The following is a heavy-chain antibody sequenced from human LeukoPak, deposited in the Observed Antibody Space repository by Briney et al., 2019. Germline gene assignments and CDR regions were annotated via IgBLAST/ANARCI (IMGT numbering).Heavy chain of an antibody. D-gene: IGHD6-19*01. V-gene: IGHV3-66*01. J-gene: IGHJ6*02. CDR3: ARDHPIAVAAPGVYYYYGMDV. CDR2: IYSGGST. CDR1: GFTVSSNY. Sequence: AGGSLRLSCAASGFTVSSNYMSWVRQAPGKGLEWVSVIYSGGSTYYADSVKGRFTISRDNSKNTLYLQMNSLRAEDTAVYYCARDHPIAVAAPGVYYYYGMDVWGQGTTVTVSS.